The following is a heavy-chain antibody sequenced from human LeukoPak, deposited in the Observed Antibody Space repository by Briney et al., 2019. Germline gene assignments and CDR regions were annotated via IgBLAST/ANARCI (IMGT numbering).Heavy chain of an antibody. D-gene: IGHD1-7*01. V-gene: IGHV4-59*01. CDR3: ARSGELPHPSMSAFDI. J-gene: IGHJ3*02. CDR1: GGSISSYY. Sequence: SETLSLTCTVSGGSISSYYWSWIRQPPGKGLEWIGYIYYSGSTNYNPSLKSRVTISVDTSKDQFSLKLSSVTAADTAVYYCARSGELPHPSMSAFDIWGQGTMVTVSS. CDR2: IYYSGST.